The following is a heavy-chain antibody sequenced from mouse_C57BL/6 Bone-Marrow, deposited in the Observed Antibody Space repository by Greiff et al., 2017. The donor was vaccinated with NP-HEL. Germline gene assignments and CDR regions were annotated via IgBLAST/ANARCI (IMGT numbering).Heavy chain of an antibody. CDR1: GYTFTSYW. CDR3: APNWDGGAMDY. V-gene: IGHV1-64*01. CDR2: IHPNSGST. Sequence: VQLQQPGAELVKPGASVKLSCKASGYTFTSYWMHWVKQRPGQGLEWIGMIHPNSGSTNYNEKFKSKATLTVDKSSSTAYMQLSSLTSEDSAVYYCAPNWDGGAMDYWGQGTSVTVSS. J-gene: IGHJ4*01. D-gene: IGHD4-1*02.